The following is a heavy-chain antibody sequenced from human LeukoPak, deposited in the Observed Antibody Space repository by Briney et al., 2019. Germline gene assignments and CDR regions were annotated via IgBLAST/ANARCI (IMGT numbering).Heavy chain of an antibody. J-gene: IGHJ4*02. CDR2: FDPEDGET. Sequence: ASVKVSCKVSGYTLTELSMHWVRQAPGKGLEWRGGFDPEDGETIYAQKFQGRVSMTEDTSTDTAYMELSSLRSEDTAVYYCATVRGYYGSGSSYYFDYWGQGTLVTVSS. V-gene: IGHV1-24*01. D-gene: IGHD3-10*01. CDR1: GYTLTELS. CDR3: ATVRGYYGSGSSYYFDY.